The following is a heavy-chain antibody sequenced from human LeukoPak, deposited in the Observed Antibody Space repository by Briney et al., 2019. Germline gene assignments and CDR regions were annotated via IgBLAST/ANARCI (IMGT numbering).Heavy chain of an antibody. CDR3: AGGDSSGYCFDY. D-gene: IGHD3-22*01. CDR2: INHSGST. J-gene: IGHJ4*02. Sequence: SWIRQPPGKGLEWIGEINHSGSTNYNPSLKSRVTISVDTSKNQFSLKLSSVTAADTAVYYCAGGDSSGYCFDYWGQGTLVTVSS. V-gene: IGHV4-34*01.